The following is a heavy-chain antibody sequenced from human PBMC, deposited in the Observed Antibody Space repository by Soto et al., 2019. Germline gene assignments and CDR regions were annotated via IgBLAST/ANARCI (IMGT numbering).Heavy chain of an antibody. CDR3: ARCYYDSTGEYYFDY. CDR2: ISYDGSNK. J-gene: IGHJ4*02. CDR1: GFTFSSYA. Sequence: GSLRLSCAASGFTFSSYAMHWVRQAPGKGLEWVAVISYDGSNKYYADSVKGRFTISRDNSKNTLYLQMNSLRAEDTAVYYCARCYYDSTGEYYFDYWGQGTLVPVSS. D-gene: IGHD3-22*01. V-gene: IGHV3-30-3*01.